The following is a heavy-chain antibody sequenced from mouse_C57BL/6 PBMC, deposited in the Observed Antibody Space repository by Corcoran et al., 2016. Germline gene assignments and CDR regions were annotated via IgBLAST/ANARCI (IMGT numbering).Heavy chain of an antibody. D-gene: IGHD1-1*01. J-gene: IGHJ2*01. CDR2: INPYNGGT. CDR1: GYTFTDYY. CDR3: ASEGSPYYFDY. Sequence: EVQLQQSGPVLVKPGASVKMSCKASGYTFTDYYMNWVKQSHGKSLEWIGVINPYNGGTSYNQKFKGKATLTVDKSSSTAYMELNSLTSEDSAVYYCASEGSPYYFDYWGQGTTLTVSS. V-gene: IGHV1-19*01.